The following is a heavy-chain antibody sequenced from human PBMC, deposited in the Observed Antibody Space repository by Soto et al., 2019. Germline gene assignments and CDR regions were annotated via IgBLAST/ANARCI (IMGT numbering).Heavy chain of an antibody. D-gene: IGHD2-2*01. CDR1: GFSLSNAMVG. J-gene: IGHJ4*02. CDR3: ARISQYAYDFDY. V-gene: IGHV2-26*01. Sequence: QVTLKESGPVLVKPTETLTLTCTVSGFSLSNAMVGVSWIRQSPGKALEWLAHILSSGEKYYSTSLKSRVTISKDTSRSQGVLTMTRMDPVDTATYYCARISQYAYDFDYWGQGTLVTVCS. CDR2: ILSSGEK.